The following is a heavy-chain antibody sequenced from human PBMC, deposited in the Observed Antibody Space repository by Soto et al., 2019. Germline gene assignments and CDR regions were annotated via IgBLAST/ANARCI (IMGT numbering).Heavy chain of an antibody. CDR1: GGSISSSSYY. CDR3: ARRGEGRSSGWYVYY. V-gene: IGHV4-39*01. J-gene: IGHJ4*02. D-gene: IGHD6-19*01. CDR2: IYYSGST. Sequence: SETLSLTCTVSGGSISSSSYYWGWIRQPPGKGLEWIGSIYYSGSTYYNPSLKSRVTISVDTSKNQFSLKLSSVTAADTAVYYCARRGEGRSSGWYVYYWGQGTLVTVSS.